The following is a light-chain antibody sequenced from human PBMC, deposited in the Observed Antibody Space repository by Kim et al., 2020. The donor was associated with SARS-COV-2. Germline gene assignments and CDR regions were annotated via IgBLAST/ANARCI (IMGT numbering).Light chain of an antibody. J-gene: IGLJ1*01. CDR1: KLGDKY. CDR3: QAWDSTTTDYV. V-gene: IGLV3-1*01. Sequence: SYELTQPPSVSVSPGQTANITCSGDKLGDKYSCWYQQKPGQSPVLVMYQDDKRPAGIPERFSGSNSGNTATLTISGTQAMDEADYYCQAWDSTTTDYVFGTGTKVTVL. CDR2: QDD.